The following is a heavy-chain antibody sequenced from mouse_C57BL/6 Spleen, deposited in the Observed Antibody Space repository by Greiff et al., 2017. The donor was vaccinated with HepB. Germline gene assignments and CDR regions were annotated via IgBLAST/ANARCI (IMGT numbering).Heavy chain of an antibody. CDR1: GFNIKDYY. J-gene: IGHJ3*01. D-gene: IGHD2-12*01. CDR3: ARSPPLSYDSLFAY. Sequence: EVKVVESGAELVKPGASVKLSCTASGFNIKDYYMHWVKQRTEQGLEWIGRIDPEDGETKYAPKFQGKATITADTSSNTAYLQLSSLTSEDTAVYYCARSPPLSYDSLFAYWGQGTLVTVSA. V-gene: IGHV14-2*01. CDR2: IDPEDGET.